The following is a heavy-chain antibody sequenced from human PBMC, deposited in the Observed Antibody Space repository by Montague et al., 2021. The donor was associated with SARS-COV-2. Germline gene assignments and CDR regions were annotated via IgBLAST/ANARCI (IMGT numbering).Heavy chain of an antibody. D-gene: IGHD2-21*01. J-gene: IGHJ4*02. CDR3: ARRHIVASNRAFDY. V-gene: IGHV4-38-2*02. CDR2: IYHSGTT. Sequence: SETLSLTCTVSGDSITNNYYWGWIRQPPGKGLEWIGTIYHSGTTYYNPSLKSRVTISVGTSNNQFPLKLTSVTAADTAVYYCARRHIVASNRAFDYWGQGTLVTVSS. CDR1: GDSITNNYY.